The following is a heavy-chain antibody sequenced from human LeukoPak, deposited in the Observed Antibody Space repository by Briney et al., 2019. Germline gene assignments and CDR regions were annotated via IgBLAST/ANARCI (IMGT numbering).Heavy chain of an antibody. CDR2: IWHDRNNK. Sequence: GSLILSWAASGFIFSYYGMHWVRQAPGKGVGRGAIIWHDRNNKYYGDSVKGRFTISRENSKNTLYLQMNSLGAEDTAVYYCARGAAAKVYNWFDPWGQGTLVTVSS. J-gene: IGHJ5*02. V-gene: IGHV3-33*01. CDR3: ARGAAAKVYNWFDP. CDR1: GFIFSYYG. D-gene: IGHD2-2*01.